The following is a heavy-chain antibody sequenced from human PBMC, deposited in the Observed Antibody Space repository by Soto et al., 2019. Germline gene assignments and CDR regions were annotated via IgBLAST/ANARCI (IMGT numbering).Heavy chain of an antibody. CDR2: FDPEDGET. Sequence: ASVKVSCKVSGYTLTELSMHWVRQAPGKGLEWMGGFDPEDGETIYAQKFQGRVTMTEDTSTDTAYMELSSLRSEDTAVYYCATRPVGVFGIRVVVPDDAFSISGQGTIVTGSS. J-gene: IGHJ3*02. CDR1: GYTLTELS. CDR3: ATRPVGVFGIRVVVPDDAFSI. V-gene: IGHV1-24*01. D-gene: IGHD1-20*01.